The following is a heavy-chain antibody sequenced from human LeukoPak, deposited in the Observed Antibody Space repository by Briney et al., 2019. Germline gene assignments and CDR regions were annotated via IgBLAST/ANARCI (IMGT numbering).Heavy chain of an antibody. D-gene: IGHD1-20*01. CDR2: ISYDGSNK. Sequence: PGGSLRLSCAASGFTFSSYAMHWVRQAPGKGLEWVAVISYDGSNKYCADSVKGRFTISRDNSKNTLYLQMNSLRAEDTAVYYCASNFGPGAFDIWGQGTMVTVSS. CDR1: GFTFSSYA. J-gene: IGHJ3*02. CDR3: ASNFGPGAFDI. V-gene: IGHV3-30-3*01.